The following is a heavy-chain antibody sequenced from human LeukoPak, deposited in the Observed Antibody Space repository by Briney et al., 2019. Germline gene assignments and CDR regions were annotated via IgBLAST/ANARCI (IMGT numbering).Heavy chain of an antibody. CDR3: ARALTRQQLGGY. Sequence: GSVKLSCEASGYTFTGYYMHWVRQAPGQGLEWMGRINPNSGGTNYAETFQGRVTMTRDTSISTAYMELSRLRSDDTAVYYCARALTRQQLGGYWGQGTLVTVSS. V-gene: IGHV1-2*06. CDR2: INPNSGGT. D-gene: IGHD6-13*01. CDR1: GYTFTGYY. J-gene: IGHJ4*02.